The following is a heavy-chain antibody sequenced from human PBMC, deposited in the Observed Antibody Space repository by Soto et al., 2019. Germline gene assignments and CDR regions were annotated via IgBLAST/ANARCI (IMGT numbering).Heavy chain of an antibody. V-gene: IGHV3-23*01. Sequence: EVQLLESGGGLVQPGGSLRLSCAASGFTFRSYAMSWVRQAPGKGLEWVSAVSASGTGTYYSDSVKGRFTISRDNSKNTLYLQMNSLRAEDTALYYCARDQGASYGLYYFDYWGQETLVTVSS. D-gene: IGHD5-18*01. J-gene: IGHJ4*02. CDR1: GFTFRSYA. CDR3: ARDQGASYGLYYFDY. CDR2: VSASGTGT.